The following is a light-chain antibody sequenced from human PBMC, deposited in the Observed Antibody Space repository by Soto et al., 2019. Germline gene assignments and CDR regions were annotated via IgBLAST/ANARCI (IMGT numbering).Light chain of an antibody. CDR3: CSYADSSTWV. J-gene: IGLJ3*02. CDR1: SSDVGSYNL. Sequence: QAASVSGSPGQSITISCTGTSSDVGSYNLVSWYQQHPGKAPKFMIYEVTKRPSGVSNRFSGSKSGNTASLTISGLQAEDEADYYCCSYADSSTWVFGGGTKLTVL. CDR2: EVT. V-gene: IGLV2-23*02.